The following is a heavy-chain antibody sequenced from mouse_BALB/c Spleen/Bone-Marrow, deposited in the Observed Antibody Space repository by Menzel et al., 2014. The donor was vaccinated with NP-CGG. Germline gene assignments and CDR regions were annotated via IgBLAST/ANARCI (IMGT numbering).Heavy chain of an antibody. Sequence: VQLKESGPELVKPGASVKISCKTSGYTFTEYTMHWVKQSHEKSLEWIGGINPNNGGTSYNQKFKGKATLTVDKSSSTAYMELRSLTSEDSAVYFCASGEDYYAMDYWGQGTSVTVSS. V-gene: IGHV1-18*01. J-gene: IGHJ4*01. CDR2: INPNNGGT. CDR3: ASGEDYYAMDY. CDR1: GYTFTEYT.